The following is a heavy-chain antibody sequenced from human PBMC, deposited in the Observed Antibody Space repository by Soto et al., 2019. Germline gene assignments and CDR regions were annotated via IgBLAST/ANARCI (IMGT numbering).Heavy chain of an antibody. CDR1: GYTFTNYG. Sequence: GASVKVSCKASGYTFTNYGISWVRQAPGQGLEWMGWISAYNGNTNYAQKLQGRVTMTTDTSTSTAYMELRSLRSDDTAVYYCARDPTYLPIAAAGNYFDYWGQGTLVTVSS. CDR2: ISAYNGNT. V-gene: IGHV1-18*01. CDR3: ARDPTYLPIAAAGNYFDY. D-gene: IGHD6-13*01. J-gene: IGHJ4*02.